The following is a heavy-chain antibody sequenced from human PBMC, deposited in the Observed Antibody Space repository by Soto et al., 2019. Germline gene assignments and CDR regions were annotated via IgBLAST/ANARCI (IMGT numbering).Heavy chain of an antibody. D-gene: IGHD4-17*01. CDR3: ARTTVTTFLVWESAFDI. V-gene: IGHV1-3*01. Sequence: QVQLVQSGAEVKKPGASVKVSCKASGYTFTSYAMHWVRQAPGQRLEWMGWINAGNGNTKYSQKFQGRVTITRDTSASTAYMELSSLRSEDTAVYYCARTTVTTFLVWESAFDIWGQGTMVTVSS. J-gene: IGHJ3*02. CDR2: INAGNGNT. CDR1: GYTFTSYA.